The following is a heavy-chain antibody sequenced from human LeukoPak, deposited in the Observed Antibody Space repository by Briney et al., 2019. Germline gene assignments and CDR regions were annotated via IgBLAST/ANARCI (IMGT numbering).Heavy chain of an antibody. Sequence: ASVKVSCKASGYTFTGYYMHWVRQAPGQGLEWMGWINPNSGDTNYAQKFQGRVTMTRDTSSSTAYMDLSRLKSDDTAVYYCARDLAWGAFDYWGQGTLVTVSS. V-gene: IGHV1-2*02. J-gene: IGHJ4*02. CDR1: GYTFTGYY. D-gene: IGHD7-27*01. CDR2: INPNSGDT. CDR3: ARDLAWGAFDY.